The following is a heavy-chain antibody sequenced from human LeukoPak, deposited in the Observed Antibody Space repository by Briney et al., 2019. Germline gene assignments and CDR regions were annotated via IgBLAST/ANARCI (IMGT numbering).Heavy chain of an antibody. CDR2: ISGSGGST. CDR1: GFTFSSYA. D-gene: IGHD2-2*01. V-gene: IGHV3-23*01. J-gene: IGHJ4*02. Sequence: GGSLRLSCAASGFTFSSYAMSWVPQAPGKGLEWVSAISGSGGSTYYADSVKGRFTISRDNSKNTLYLQMNSPRAEDTAVYYCAKDPPYCSSTSCWGQGTLVTVSS. CDR3: AKDPPYCSSTSC.